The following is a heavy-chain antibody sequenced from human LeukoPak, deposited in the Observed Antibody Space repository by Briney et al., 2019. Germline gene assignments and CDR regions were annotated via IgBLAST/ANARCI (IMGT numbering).Heavy chain of an antibody. CDR2: ISSSSSYI. CDR1: GFTFSTYS. J-gene: IGHJ6*04. CDR3: AELGITMIGGV. Sequence: AGGSLRLSCAASGFTFSTYSMNWVRQAPGKGLEWVSSISSSSSYIYYADSVKGRFTISRDNAKKSVYLQMNSLRAEDTAVYYCAELGITMIGGVWGKGTTVTISS. V-gene: IGHV3-21*01. D-gene: IGHD3-10*02.